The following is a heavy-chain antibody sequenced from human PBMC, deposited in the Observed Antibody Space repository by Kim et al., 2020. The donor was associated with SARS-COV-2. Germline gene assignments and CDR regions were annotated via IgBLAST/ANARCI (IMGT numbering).Heavy chain of an antibody. V-gene: IGHV5-10-1*01. Sequence: GESLKISCKGSGYSFTSYWISWVRQMPGKGLEWMGRIDPSDSYTNYSPSFQGHVTISADKSISTAYLQWSSLKASDTAMYYCARQGIAVADRDYWGQGTLVTVSS. J-gene: IGHJ4*02. CDR1: GYSFTSYW. CDR2: IDPSDSYT. D-gene: IGHD6-19*01. CDR3: ARQGIAVADRDY.